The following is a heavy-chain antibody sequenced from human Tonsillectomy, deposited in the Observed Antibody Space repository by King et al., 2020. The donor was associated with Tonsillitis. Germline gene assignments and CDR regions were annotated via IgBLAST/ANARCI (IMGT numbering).Heavy chain of an antibody. CDR2: IYPGDSDT. J-gene: IGHJ4*02. CDR3: VRQGASRGVIDY. Sequence: VQLVESGAEVKKPGETLRISCQGSGFMFTTSWIGWVRQMPGKGLEWMGIIYPGDSDTRYNPSFQGQVSISADKSITTAFLQWSRVKASDTAIYYCVRQGASRGVIDYRGQGTLVTVSS. CDR1: GFMFTTSW. V-gene: IGHV5-51*01. D-gene: IGHD2-2*01.